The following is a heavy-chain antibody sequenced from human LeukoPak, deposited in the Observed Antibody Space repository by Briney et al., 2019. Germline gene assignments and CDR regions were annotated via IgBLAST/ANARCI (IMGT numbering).Heavy chain of an antibody. CDR1: GFTFSSYW. CDR2: ITSSSSYI. CDR3: ARDPYSGNYGAYYYYYMDV. J-gene: IGHJ6*03. Sequence: TGGSLRLSCAASGFTFSSYWMSWVRQAPGKGLEWVSSITSSSSYIYYADSVKGRFTISRDNAKNSLYLQMDSLRVEDTAEYYCARDPYSGNYGAYYYYYMDVWGKGTTVTVSS. V-gene: IGHV3-21*06. D-gene: IGHD1-26*01.